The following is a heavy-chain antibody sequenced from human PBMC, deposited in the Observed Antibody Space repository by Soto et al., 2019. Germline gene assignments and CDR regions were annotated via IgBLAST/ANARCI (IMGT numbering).Heavy chain of an antibody. CDR1: GFTFGDYT. J-gene: IGHJ1*01. V-gene: IGHV3-49*04. Sequence: PGGSLRLSCTASGFTFGDYTMTWVRQAPGKGLEWVGLVRRKAYGETTEYAASVKGRFTISRDDSKSIVYLQMNSLKTEDTAVYYCSRIGGSYSPEYFRQWGQGTLFPVSS. D-gene: IGHD1-26*01. CDR2: VRRKAYGETT. CDR3: SRIGGSYSPEYFRQ.